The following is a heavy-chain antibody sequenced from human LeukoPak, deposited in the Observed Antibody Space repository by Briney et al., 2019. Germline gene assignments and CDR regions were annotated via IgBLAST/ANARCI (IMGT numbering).Heavy chain of an antibody. CDR1: GYSFTNYW. CDR3: AIRYSGSYNDY. D-gene: IGHD1-26*01. Sequence: GESLKISCKGSGYSFTNYWIGWVRQMPGKGLEWMGIIYPADSDTKYSPSFQGHVTISADKSISTAYLQWSSLKASDTAMYYCAIRYSGSYNDYWGQGTLVTVSS. CDR2: IYPADSDT. J-gene: IGHJ4*02. V-gene: IGHV5-51*01.